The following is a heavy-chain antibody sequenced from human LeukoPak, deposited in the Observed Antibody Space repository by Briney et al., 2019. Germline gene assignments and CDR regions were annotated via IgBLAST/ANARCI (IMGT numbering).Heavy chain of an antibody. V-gene: IGHV3-48*01. CDR1: GFTFSSYS. Sequence: GGSLRLSCAASGFTFSSYSMNWVRQAPGKGLEWVSYISSSSSTIYYADSVEGRFTISRDNAKNSLYLQMNSLRAEDTAVYYCARDLEYWGQGTLVTVSS. J-gene: IGHJ4*02. CDR2: ISSSSSTI. CDR3: ARDLEY.